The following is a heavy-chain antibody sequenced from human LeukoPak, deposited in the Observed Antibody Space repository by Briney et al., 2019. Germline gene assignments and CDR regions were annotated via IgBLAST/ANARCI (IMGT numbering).Heavy chain of an antibody. D-gene: IGHD2-21*01. CDR3: ARDRSLWFPDYFDY. J-gene: IGHJ4*02. Sequence: PSETLSLTCTVSGGSISSYYWSWIRQPPGKGLEWIGYIYYSGSTNYNPSLKSRVTISVDTSKNQFSLKLSSVTAADTAVYYCARDRSLWFPDYFDYWGQGTLVTVSS. CDR1: GGSISSYY. V-gene: IGHV4-59*01. CDR2: IYYSGST.